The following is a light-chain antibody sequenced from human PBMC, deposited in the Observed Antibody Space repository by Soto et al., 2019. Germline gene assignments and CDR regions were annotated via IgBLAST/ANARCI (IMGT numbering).Light chain of an antibody. CDR2: GNS. Sequence: QSVLTQPPSVSGAPGQRVTISCTGSSSDVGAGYDVHWYQQLPGTAPKLLIYGNSKRPSGVPDRFSGSKSGTSASLAITGRQGEDEADYYCRSYASSLSVVFGGGTKVTVL. V-gene: IGLV1-40*01. CDR1: SSDVGAGYD. CDR3: RSYASSLSVV. J-gene: IGLJ2*01.